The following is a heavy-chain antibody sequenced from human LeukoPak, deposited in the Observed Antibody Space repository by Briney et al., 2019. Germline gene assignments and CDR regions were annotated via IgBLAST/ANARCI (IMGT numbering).Heavy chain of an antibody. CDR2: IWYDGSNK. J-gene: IGHJ4*02. CDR1: GFTFSSYG. V-gene: IGHV3-33*01. Sequence: GGSLRLSCAASGFTFSSYGMHWVRQAPGKGLEWVAVIWYDGSNKYYADSVKGRFTISRDNSKNTLYLQMNSLRAEDTAVYYCSTPASGSYYAYWGQGTLVTVSS. D-gene: IGHD3-10*01. CDR3: STPASGSYYAY.